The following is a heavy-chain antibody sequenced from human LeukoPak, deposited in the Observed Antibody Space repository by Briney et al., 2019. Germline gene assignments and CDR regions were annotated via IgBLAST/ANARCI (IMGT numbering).Heavy chain of an antibody. D-gene: IGHD3-10*01. V-gene: IGHV3-64*01. CDR3: ARSQSSRQITIPKTRRYFDY. J-gene: IGHJ4*02. CDR1: GFTFSSSS. CDR2: ISSNGRGT. Sequence: GSLRLSCAASGFTFSSSSMHWVRPAPGKGLEYVSGISSNGRGTYSANSVKGRFTISRDNSKNTLFLQMNSLRAEDTAVYYCARSQSSRQITIPKTRRYFDYWGQGVLVTVSS.